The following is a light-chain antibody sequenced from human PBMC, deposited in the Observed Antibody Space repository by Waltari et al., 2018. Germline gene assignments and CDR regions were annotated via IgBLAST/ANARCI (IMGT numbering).Light chain of an antibody. V-gene: IGKV3-20*01. CDR3: HQYGSSPRLT. J-gene: IGKJ4*01. CDR1: QSVSSSY. Sequence: EIVLTQSPGTLSLPPGKRATLSCRASQSVSSSYLAWYQQKPGQAPRLLIYATSSSAPGIPDRFSGSGSGTDFTLTISRLEPEDFAVYYCHQYGSSPRLTFGGGTKVEIK. CDR2: ATS.